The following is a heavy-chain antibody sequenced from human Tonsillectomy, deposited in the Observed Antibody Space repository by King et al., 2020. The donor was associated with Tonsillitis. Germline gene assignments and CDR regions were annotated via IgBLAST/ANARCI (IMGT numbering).Heavy chain of an antibody. V-gene: IGHV3-21*01. Sequence: VQLVESGGGLVNPGGSLRLSCAASGFTFSSYNMNWVRQAPGKGLEWVSSISSSSTYINYADSMKGRFTISRDNAKKSLYLQMNSLRAEATAWYYCAASNVTIHIPRENATNLLLLQMNSLRAEDTAVYYCARGTTTVTPLYYFDYWGQGTLVTVSS. J-gene: IGHJ4*02. CDR3: AASNVTIHIPRENATNLLLLQMNSLRAEDTAVYYCARGTTTVTPLYYFDY. D-gene: IGHD4-17*01. CDR1: GFTFSSYN. CDR2: ISSSSTYI.